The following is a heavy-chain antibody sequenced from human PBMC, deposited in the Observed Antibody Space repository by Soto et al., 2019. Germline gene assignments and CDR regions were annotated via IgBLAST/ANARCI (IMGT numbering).Heavy chain of an antibody. V-gene: IGHV3-74*01. Sequence: EVQLVESGGGLIQPGGALRLTCTASGFSLSHYWMHWIRQAPGKGLVWVSRINLDGSSTDYAPSVKGRFTISGDNAKNTLYLQMNSLAADDTAVYYCARGWGFTEYWGRGTLVTVSS. J-gene: IGHJ4*02. CDR2: INLDGSST. D-gene: IGHD7-27*01. CDR3: ARGWGFTEY. CDR1: GFSLSHYW.